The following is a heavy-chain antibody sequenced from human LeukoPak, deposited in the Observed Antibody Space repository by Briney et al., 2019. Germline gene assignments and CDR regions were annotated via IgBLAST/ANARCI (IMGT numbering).Heavy chain of an antibody. CDR2: IIPIFGTA. CDR1: GGTFSSYA. J-gene: IGHJ4*02. Sequence: SVKVSCKASGGTFSSYAISWVRQAPGQGLEWMGGIIPIFGTANYAQKFQGRVTITADKSTSTAYMELSSLRSEDTAVYYCAGGKTPVLRFLEWLDYWGQGTQVTVSS. D-gene: IGHD3-3*01. CDR3: AGGKTPVLRFLEWLDY. V-gene: IGHV1-69*06.